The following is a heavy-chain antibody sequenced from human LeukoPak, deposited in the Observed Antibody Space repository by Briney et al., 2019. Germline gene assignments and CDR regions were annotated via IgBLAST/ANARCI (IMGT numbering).Heavy chain of an antibody. J-gene: IGHJ5*02. D-gene: IGHD6-19*01. CDR3: ARALSSGWYGVWFDP. V-gene: IGHV1-18*01. CDR1: GYTFTSYG. Sequence: ASVKVSCKASGYTFTSYGISWVRQAPGQGLEWMGWISTYNGNTNYAQKLQGRVTMTTDTSTSTAYMELRSLRSDDTAVYYCARALSSGWYGVWFDPWGQGTLVTVSA. CDR2: ISTYNGNT.